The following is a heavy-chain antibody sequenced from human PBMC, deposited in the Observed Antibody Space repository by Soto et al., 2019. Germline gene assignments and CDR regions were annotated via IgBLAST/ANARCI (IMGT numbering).Heavy chain of an antibody. CDR1: GGSISSGGYY. CDR3: ARAGFKITFGGVIAINWFDP. Sequence: QVQLQESGPGLVKPSQTLSLTCTVSGGSISSGGYYWSWIRQHPGKGLEWIGYIYYSGNTYYNPSLKSRVSISVDTSNNQFSLKLSSVTAADTAVYYCARAGFKITFGGVIAINWFDPWGQGTLVTVSS. CDR2: IYYSGNT. V-gene: IGHV4-31*03. D-gene: IGHD3-16*02. J-gene: IGHJ5*02.